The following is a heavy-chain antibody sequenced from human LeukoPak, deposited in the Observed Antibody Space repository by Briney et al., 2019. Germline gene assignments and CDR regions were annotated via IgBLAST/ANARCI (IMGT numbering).Heavy chain of an antibody. CDR3: ARDRLIVGATYNWFDP. V-gene: IGHV1-46*01. CDR1: GYTFTSYY. D-gene: IGHD1-26*01. CDR2: INPSGGST. J-gene: IGHJ5*02. Sequence: GASVKVSCKASGYTFTSYYMHWVRQAPGQGLEWMGIINPSGGSTSYAQKFQGRVTMTRDTSTSTVYMELSSLRSEDTAVYYCARDRLIVGATYNWFDPWGQGTLVTVSS.